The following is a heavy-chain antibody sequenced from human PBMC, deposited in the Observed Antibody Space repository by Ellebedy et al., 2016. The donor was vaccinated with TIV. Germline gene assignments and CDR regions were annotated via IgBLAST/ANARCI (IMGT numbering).Heavy chain of an antibody. CDR1: GFTFSRYW. CDR2: IKYDASEI. CDR3: AKGRWLLSGGWYLDN. V-gene: IGHV3-7*03. J-gene: IGHJ4*02. Sequence: GESLKISXAASGFTFSRYWMSWLRQAPGKGLEWLANIKYDASEIYYVDSVKGRFTISRDNARRSLYLQMNSLRADDTAVYYCAKGRWLLSGGWYLDNWGQGTLVSVSS. D-gene: IGHD2-15*01.